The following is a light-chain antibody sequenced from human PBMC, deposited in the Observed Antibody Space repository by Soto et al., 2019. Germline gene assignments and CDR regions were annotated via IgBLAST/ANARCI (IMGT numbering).Light chain of an antibody. CDR1: SSDVGSYNY. V-gene: IGLV2-14*03. J-gene: IGLJ1*01. CDR2: DVS. CDR3: SSYTSSIIPYV. Sequence: QSALTQPASVSVSPGQSIIISCTGTSSDVGSYNYVSWYQQHPGKAPKLMIYDVSNRPSGVSNRFSGSKSGNTASLTISGLQAEDDADYYCSSYTSSIIPYVFGTGTKVTVL.